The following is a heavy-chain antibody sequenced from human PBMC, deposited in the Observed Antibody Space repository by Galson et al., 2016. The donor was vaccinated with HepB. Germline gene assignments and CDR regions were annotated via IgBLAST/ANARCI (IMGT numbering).Heavy chain of an antibody. CDR2: IFSSDEK. V-gene: IGHV2-26*01. J-gene: IGHJ5*02. Sequence: PALVKPTQTLTLTCTVSGFSLSNVKMGVSWIRQPPGKALEWLAHIFSSDEKYYNASLRSRLTISNDISKSQVVLTMTNMDPVDAGTYYCARLGPSGWYEGWFDPWGQGTLVTVSS. CDR1: GFSLSNVKMG. D-gene: IGHD6-19*01. CDR3: ARLGPSGWYEGWFDP.